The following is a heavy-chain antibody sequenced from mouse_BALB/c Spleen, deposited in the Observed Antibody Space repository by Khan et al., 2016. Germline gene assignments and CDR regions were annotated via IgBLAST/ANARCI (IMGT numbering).Heavy chain of an antibody. Sequence: EVELVEPGGDLVQHGGSLRLSGATSGLNVTDYDMRWVRKPPGKAPEWLGLIRNKANGYTTEYSAPVKERFTISIDNSQTILYLHMSNLRAEDSATYYCARDGYYPYAMDYWGQGTSVSVSS. D-gene: IGHD2-3*01. J-gene: IGHJ4*01. CDR1: GLNVTDYD. CDR3: ARDGYYPYAMDY. V-gene: IGHV7-3*02. CDR2: IRNKANGYTT.